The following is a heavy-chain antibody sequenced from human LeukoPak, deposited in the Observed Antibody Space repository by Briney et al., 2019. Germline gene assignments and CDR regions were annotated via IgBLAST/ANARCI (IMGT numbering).Heavy chain of an antibody. Sequence: GRSLRLSCAASGFTFSSHAMHWVRRAPGKGLEWVAVISYDGSNKYYADSVKGRFTISRDNSKNTLYLQMNSLGAEDTAVYYCARETAGGDFDYWGQGTLVTVSS. D-gene: IGHD2-21*01. CDR2: ISYDGSNK. CDR1: GFTFSSHA. V-gene: IGHV3-30-3*01. CDR3: ARETAGGDFDY. J-gene: IGHJ4*02.